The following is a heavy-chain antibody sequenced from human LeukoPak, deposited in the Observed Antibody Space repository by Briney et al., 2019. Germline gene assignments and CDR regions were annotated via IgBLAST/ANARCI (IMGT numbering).Heavy chain of an antibody. V-gene: IGHV3-30*19. Sequence: GGSLRLSCAASGFTFSGYGMHWVRQAPGKGLEWVAVISYDGSNKYYADSVKGRFTISRDNSKNTLYLQMNSLRAEDTAVYYCARAYFDYWGQGTLVTVSS. J-gene: IGHJ4*02. CDR1: GFTFSGYG. CDR2: ISYDGSNK. CDR3: ARAYFDY.